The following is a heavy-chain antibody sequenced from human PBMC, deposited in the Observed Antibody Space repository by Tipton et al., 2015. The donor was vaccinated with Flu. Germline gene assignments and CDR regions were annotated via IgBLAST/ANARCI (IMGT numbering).Heavy chain of an antibody. V-gene: IGHV1-18*01. CDR3: AGDQLFRVGATTLGY. Sequence: QSGAEVKKPGASVKVSCKASGYTFTSYGISWVRQAPGQGLEWMGWISAYNGNTNYAQKLQGRVTMTTDTSTSTAYMELRSLRSDDTAVYYCAGDQLFRVGATTLGYWGQGTLVTVSS. CDR2: ISAYNGNT. CDR1: GYTFTSYG. J-gene: IGHJ4*02. D-gene: IGHD1-26*01.